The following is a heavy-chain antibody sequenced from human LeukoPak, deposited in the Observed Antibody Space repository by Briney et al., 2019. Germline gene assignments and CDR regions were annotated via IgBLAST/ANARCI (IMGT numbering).Heavy chain of an antibody. CDR3: ADSGSYHESL. V-gene: IGHV3-23*01. CDR2: NSGSGGST. Sequence: GGSLRLSCAASGFTFSSYAMSWVRQAPGRGREWVSANSGSGGSTYYADPVKGRFTISRDNSKNTLYLQMNSLRAEDTAVYYCADSGSYHESLWGQGTLVTVSS. J-gene: IGHJ4*02. CDR1: GFTFSSYA. D-gene: IGHD1-26*01.